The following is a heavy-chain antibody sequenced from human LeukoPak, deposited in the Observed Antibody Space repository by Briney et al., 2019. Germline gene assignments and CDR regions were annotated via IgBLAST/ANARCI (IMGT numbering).Heavy chain of an antibody. CDR2: LKEDGTEE. V-gene: IGHV3-7*01. J-gene: IGHJ4*02. CDR3: ARWELGLDY. CDR1: GFDFSSFS. Sequence: GGSLRLSCAASGFDFSSFSMSWVRQAPGKGLEWVANLKEDGTEEEYLDSVKGRFTIFRDNAKKSLDLQMNSLRAEDTAIYYCARWELGLDYWGQGTLVTVSS. D-gene: IGHD1-26*01.